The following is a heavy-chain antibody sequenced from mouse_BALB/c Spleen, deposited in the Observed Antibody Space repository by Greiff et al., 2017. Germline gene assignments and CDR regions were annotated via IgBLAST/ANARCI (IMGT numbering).Heavy chain of an antibody. D-gene: IGHD4-1*01. CDR1: GFTFSSYG. Sequence: EVQLVESGGGLVQPGGSLKLSCAASGFTFSSYGMSWVRQTPDKRLELVATINSNGGSTYYPDSVKGRFTISRDNAKNTLYLQMSSLKSEDTAMYYCARDGENWDYFDYWGQGTTLTVSS. J-gene: IGHJ2*01. CDR3: ARDGENWDYFDY. V-gene: IGHV5-6-3*01. CDR2: INSNGGST.